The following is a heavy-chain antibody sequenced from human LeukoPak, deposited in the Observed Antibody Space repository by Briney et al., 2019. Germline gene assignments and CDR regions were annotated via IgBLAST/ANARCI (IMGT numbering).Heavy chain of an antibody. V-gene: IGHV3-21*01. CDR1: GFTFSSYS. J-gene: IGHJ4*02. D-gene: IGHD5-18*01. Sequence: GGSLRLSCAASGFTFSSYSMNWVRQAPGKGLEWVSSISSASTYIYYADSVKGRFTISRDDAKNSLYLQMNSLRAEDTAMYYCARLVWDTTMADGDIDSWGQGTLLIVSS. CDR2: ISSASTYI. CDR3: ARLVWDTTMADGDIDS.